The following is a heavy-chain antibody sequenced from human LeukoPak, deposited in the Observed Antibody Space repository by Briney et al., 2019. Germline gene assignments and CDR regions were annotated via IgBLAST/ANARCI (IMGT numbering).Heavy chain of an antibody. J-gene: IGHJ4*02. CDR2: ISSSSSTI. CDR3: ARMGIAVAGTSYYFDY. V-gene: IGHV3-48*02. CDR1: GFTFSSYS. D-gene: IGHD6-19*01. Sequence: PGGSLRLSCAASGFTFSSYSMNWVRQAPGKGLEWVSYISSSSSTIYSADSVKRRFTISRDNAKNSLYLQMNSLRDEDTAVYYCARMGIAVAGTSYYFDYWGQGTLVTVSS.